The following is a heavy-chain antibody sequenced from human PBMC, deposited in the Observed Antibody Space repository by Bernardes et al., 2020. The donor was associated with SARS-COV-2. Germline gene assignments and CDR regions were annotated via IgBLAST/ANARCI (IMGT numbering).Heavy chain of an antibody. CDR1: GFTFSNYW. D-gene: IGHD3-10*01. Sequence: GGSLRLSCPASGFTFSNYWIHWDRQAPGKGLVWVSRINPDGSSTSYADSVRGRFTISRDNAKNTVHLQMNSLTADDSAVYYCAKPAFISGRGFYFDSWGRGTLVTVSS. CDR3: AKPAFISGRGFYFDS. J-gene: IGHJ4*02. CDR2: INPDGSST. V-gene: IGHV3-74*01.